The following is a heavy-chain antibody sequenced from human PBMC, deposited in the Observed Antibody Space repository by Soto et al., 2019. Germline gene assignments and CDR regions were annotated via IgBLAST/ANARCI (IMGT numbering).Heavy chain of an antibody. V-gene: IGHV4-39*07. D-gene: IGHD6-19*01. CDR3: ARVFVGGYSSGWSYFDY. Sequence: SETLSLTCTVSGGSISSSNYHWGWIRQPPGKGLEWIGSMYYSGSAYYNPSLKSRVTISVDTSKNQFSLKLSSVTAADTAVYYCARVFVGGYSSGWSYFDYWGQGNLVTVSS. CDR1: GGSISSSNYH. J-gene: IGHJ4*02. CDR2: MYYSGSA.